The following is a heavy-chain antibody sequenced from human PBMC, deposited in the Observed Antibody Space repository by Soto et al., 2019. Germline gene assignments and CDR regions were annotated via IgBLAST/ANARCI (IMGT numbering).Heavy chain of an antibody. D-gene: IGHD3-9*01. J-gene: IGHJ5*02. CDR1: GVTFDSFT. CDR2: FVPMFGSA. Sequence: ASVKVSCKPSGVTFDSFTFSWVRQAPGQGLEWMGGFVPMFGSASVAQRFQGRVRITADASTGTGYMELSDLRSDDSAIYYCAREDDTTGHYSWFDPWGPGTLVTVSS. V-gene: IGHV1-69*13. CDR3: AREDDTTGHYSWFDP.